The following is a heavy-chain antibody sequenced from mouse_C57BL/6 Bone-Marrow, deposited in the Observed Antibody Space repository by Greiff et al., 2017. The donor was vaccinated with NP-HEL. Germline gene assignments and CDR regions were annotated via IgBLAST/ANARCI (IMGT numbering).Heavy chain of an antibody. CDR1: GYTFTSYW. CDR3: AKGYGYDRFAY. D-gene: IGHD2-2*01. J-gene: IGHJ3*01. V-gene: IGHV1-74*01. Sequence: QVQLKQPGAELVKPGASVKVSCKASGYTFTSYWMHWVKQRPGQGLEWIGRIHPSDSDTNYNQKFKGKATLTVDKSSSTAYMQLSSLTSEDSAVYYCAKGYGYDRFAYWGQGTLVTVSA. CDR2: IHPSDSDT.